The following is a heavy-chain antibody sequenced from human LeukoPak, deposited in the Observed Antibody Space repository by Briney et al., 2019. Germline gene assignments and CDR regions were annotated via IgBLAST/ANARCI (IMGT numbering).Heavy chain of an antibody. V-gene: IGHV3-23*01. J-gene: IGHJ6*03. CDR3: AKSPGGKYYDFWSGYDYYMDV. CDR2: ISGNGGST. D-gene: IGHD3-3*01. CDR1: GFTFSNYA. Sequence: GGSLRLSCAASGFTFSNYAMSWVRQAPGKGLEWVSSISGNGGSTHYTDSVKGRFTISRDNSKNTLYLQMNSLRAEDTAVYYCAKSPGGKYYDFWSGYDYYMDVWGKGTTVTVSS.